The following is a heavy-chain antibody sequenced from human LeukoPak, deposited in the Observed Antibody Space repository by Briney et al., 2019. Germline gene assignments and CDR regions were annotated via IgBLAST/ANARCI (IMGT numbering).Heavy chain of an antibody. V-gene: IGHV3-23*01. CDR3: AREKTDCSGGSCSSFFDP. Sequence: GGSLRLSCAASGFTFSSYAMHWVRQAPGKGLEWVSLISGTGGSTYYADSVKGRFTISRDNSKNTLYLQMNSLRAEDTAVYYCAREKTDCSGGSCSSFFDPWGQGTLVTVSS. D-gene: IGHD2-15*01. CDR2: ISGTGGST. J-gene: IGHJ5*02. CDR1: GFTFSSYA.